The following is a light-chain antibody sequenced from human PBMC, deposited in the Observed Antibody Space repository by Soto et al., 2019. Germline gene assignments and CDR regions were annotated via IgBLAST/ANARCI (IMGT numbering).Light chain of an antibody. CDR1: QSINSSF. V-gene: IGKV3-20*01. CDR2: GAS. CDR3: QQYENSPIT. Sequence: EIVLTQSPGILSLSPGERASLSCGASQSINSSFLAWYQQKPGQAPRLLIYGASSRATGIPDRFSGTGSETDFTLTINSLEPEDFAVYHCQQYENSPITFGQGTRLE. J-gene: IGKJ5*01.